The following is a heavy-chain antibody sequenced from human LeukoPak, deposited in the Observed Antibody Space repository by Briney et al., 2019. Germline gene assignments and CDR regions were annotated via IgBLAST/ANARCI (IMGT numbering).Heavy chain of an antibody. CDR3: ARLAALRDDAFDI. Sequence: SETLSLTCTVSGGSISSSSYYWGWIRQPPGKGLEWIGSIYYSGSTYYNPSLKSRVTISVDTSKNQFSLKLSSVTAADTAVYYCARLAALRDDAFDIWGQGTMVTVSS. CDR2: IYYSGST. J-gene: IGHJ3*02. D-gene: IGHD4-17*01. CDR1: GGSISSSSYY. V-gene: IGHV4-39*01.